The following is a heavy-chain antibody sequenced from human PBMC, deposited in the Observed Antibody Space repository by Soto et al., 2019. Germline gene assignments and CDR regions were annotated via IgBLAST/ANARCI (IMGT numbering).Heavy chain of an antibody. CDR3: AREGDGMDV. J-gene: IGHJ6*02. Sequence: GGSLRLSCAASGFTFHDFFMSWIRQAPGKGLEWVAYISGTGGIKYYPDSVRGRFTISRDNAKNSLYLQMNSLRVDDTAVHYCAREGDGMDVWGPGTTVTVSS. V-gene: IGHV3-11*01. CDR1: GFTFHDFF. CDR2: ISGTGGIK.